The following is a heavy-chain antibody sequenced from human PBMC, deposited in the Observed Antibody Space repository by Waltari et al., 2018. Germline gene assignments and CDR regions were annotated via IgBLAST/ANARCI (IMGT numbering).Heavy chain of an antibody. CDR3: ARGDGGNFLGFDY. CDR1: GFTFSSSR. V-gene: IGHV3-21*01. CDR2: ISSSSSYI. Sequence: EVQLVESGGGLVKPGGSLRLSCAASGFTFSSSRMNWCRQAPGKGLEWVSSISSSSSYIYYADSVKGRFTISRDNAKNSLYLQMNSLRAEDTAVYYCARGDGGNFLGFDYWGQGTLVTVSS. D-gene: IGHD2-21*02. J-gene: IGHJ4*02.